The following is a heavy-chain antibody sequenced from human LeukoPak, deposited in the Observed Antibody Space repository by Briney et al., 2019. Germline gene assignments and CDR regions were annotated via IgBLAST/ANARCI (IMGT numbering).Heavy chain of an antibody. V-gene: IGHV1-3*04. CDR1: GYRLTDYA. CDR3: ARDPRFVAVAGTSLDY. J-gene: IGHJ4*02. CDR2: INIGNGNT. Sequence: ASVKVSCKSSGYRLTDYAMHWVRQAPGQRLEWMGWINIGNGNTKYSQNFQGRVTFTRDTSASIAYMELRSLRSEDTAMYYCARDPRFVAVAGTSLDYWGQGTLVTVSS. D-gene: IGHD6-19*01.